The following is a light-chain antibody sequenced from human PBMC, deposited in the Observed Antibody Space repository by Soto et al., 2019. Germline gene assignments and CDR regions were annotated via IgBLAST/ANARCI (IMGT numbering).Light chain of an antibody. J-gene: IGKJ3*01. CDR3: QQYDNFFT. Sequence: DIQMTQSPSTLSASVGDRVTLTCRASQSISYWLAWYQQKPGKAPKLLIYKASTLQSGVPSRFSGSGSGTVFTLTISSLQPDDFATYYCQQYDNFFTFGPGTRVDIK. CDR2: KAS. V-gene: IGKV1-5*03. CDR1: QSISYW.